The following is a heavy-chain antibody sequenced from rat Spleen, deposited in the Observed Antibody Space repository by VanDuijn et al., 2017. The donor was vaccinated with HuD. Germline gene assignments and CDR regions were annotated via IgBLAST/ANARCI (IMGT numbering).Heavy chain of an antibody. D-gene: IGHD4-3*01. V-gene: IGHV5-7*01. J-gene: IGHJ2*01. CDR2: ISYDGSST. Sequence: EVQLVESGGGLVQPGRSLKLSCAASGFTFSDYNMAWVRQAPKKGLEWVATISYDGSSTYYRDSVKGRFTISRDNAKSTLYLQMDSLRSEDTATYYCARHNSGYGYFDYWGQGVRVTVSS. CDR1: GFTFSDYN. CDR3: ARHNSGYGYFDY.